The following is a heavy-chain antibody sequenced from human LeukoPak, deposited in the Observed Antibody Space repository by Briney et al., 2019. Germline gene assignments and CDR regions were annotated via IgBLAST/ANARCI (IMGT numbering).Heavy chain of an antibody. D-gene: IGHD1-26*01. V-gene: IGHV3-7*01. CDR3: ASSGIVGATPFDY. CDR2: IKQDGSEK. Sequence: PGGSLRLSCAASGFTFSSYWMSWVRQAPGKGLEWVANIKQDGSEKYYVDSVKGRFTISRDNAKNSLYLQMNSLRAEDTAVYYCASSGIVGATPFDYWGQGTLVTVSS. J-gene: IGHJ4*02. CDR1: GFTFSSYW.